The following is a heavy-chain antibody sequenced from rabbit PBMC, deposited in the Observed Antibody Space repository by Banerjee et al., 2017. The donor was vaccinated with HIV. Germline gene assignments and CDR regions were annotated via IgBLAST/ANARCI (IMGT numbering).Heavy chain of an antibody. CDR2: MHTSSGST. Sequence: QEQLVESGGGLVQPGASLTLTCTASGFTFSSSYYMSWVRQAPGKGLEWIGCMHTSSGSTWYANWAKGRFTISKTSWTTVTLQMTSLTAADTATYFCARDLTGVTGWNFNLWGPGTLVTVS. D-gene: IGHD7-1*01. CDR1: GFTFSSSYY. V-gene: IGHV1S45*01. CDR3: ARDLTGVTGWNFNL. J-gene: IGHJ4*01.